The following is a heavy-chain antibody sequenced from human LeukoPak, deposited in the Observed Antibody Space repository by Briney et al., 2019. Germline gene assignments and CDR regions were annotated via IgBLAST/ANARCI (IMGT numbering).Heavy chain of an antibody. D-gene: IGHD1-26*01. CDR1: GGSISTYY. CDR2: IHYSGNT. J-gene: IGHJ4*02. V-gene: IGHV4-59*06. Sequence: SETLSLTCTVSGGSISTYYWTWIRQHPGKGLEWIGYIHYSGNTYYNPSLKSRVTISLDTSRNHFSLKLSSVTAADTAVYYCARRSSGTHFFDYWGQGTLVSVSS. CDR3: ARRSSGTHFFDY.